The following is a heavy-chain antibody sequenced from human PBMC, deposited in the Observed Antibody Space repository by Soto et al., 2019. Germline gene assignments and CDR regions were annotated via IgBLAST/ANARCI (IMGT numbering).Heavy chain of an antibody. Sequence: ASVKVSCKASGYTFTSYGISWVRQAPGQGLEWMGWINAGNGNTKYSQKFQGRVTITRDTSASTAYMELSSLRSEDTAVYYCARDLPGIAAAGIDYWGQGTLVTVSS. D-gene: IGHD6-13*01. V-gene: IGHV1-3*01. J-gene: IGHJ4*02. CDR2: INAGNGNT. CDR3: ARDLPGIAAAGIDY. CDR1: GYTFTSYG.